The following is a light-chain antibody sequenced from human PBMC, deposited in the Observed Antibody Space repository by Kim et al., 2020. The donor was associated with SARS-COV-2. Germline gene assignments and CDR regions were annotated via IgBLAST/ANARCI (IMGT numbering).Light chain of an antibody. CDR1: SSNIGADYD. Sequence: QRVTISCTGSSSNIGADYDTHWYQQVQGTAPKLLIYGNTNRPSGVPDRFSASKSGTSASLAITGLQAEDEADYYCQSYDNSLSGYVFGTGTKVTVL. V-gene: IGLV1-40*01. CDR3: QSYDNSLSGYV. CDR2: GNT. J-gene: IGLJ1*01.